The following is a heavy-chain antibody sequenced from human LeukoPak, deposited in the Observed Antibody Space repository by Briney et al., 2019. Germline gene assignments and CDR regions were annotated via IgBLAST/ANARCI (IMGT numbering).Heavy chain of an antibody. D-gene: IGHD6-19*01. CDR1: GYTFTSYY. Sequence: ASVKVSCKASGYTFTSYYMHWVRQAPGQGLEWMGIINPSGGSTSYAQKFQGRVTMTRDTSISTAYMELSRLRSDDTAVYYCARYSSASGYWGQGTLVTVSS. J-gene: IGHJ4*02. CDR3: ARYSSASGY. CDR2: INPSGGST. V-gene: IGHV1-46*01.